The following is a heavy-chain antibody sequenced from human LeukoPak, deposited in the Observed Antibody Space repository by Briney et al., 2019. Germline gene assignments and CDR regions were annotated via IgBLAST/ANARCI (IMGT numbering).Heavy chain of an antibody. V-gene: IGHV3-30-3*01. CDR1: GFTFSSYA. CDR3: AKDLNSGWYGSDAFDI. D-gene: IGHD6-19*01. Sequence: GGSLRLSCAASGFTFSSYAMHWVRQAPGKGLEWVAVISYDGSNKYYADSVKGRFTISRDNSKNTLYLQMNSLRAEDTAVYYCAKDLNSGWYGSDAFDIWGQGTMVTVSS. J-gene: IGHJ3*02. CDR2: ISYDGSNK.